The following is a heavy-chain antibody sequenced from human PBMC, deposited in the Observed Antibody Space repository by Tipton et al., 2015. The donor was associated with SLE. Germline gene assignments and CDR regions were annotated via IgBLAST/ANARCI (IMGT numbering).Heavy chain of an antibody. CDR3: AREGMAEAGKYFDF. J-gene: IGHJ4*02. V-gene: IGHV3-23*01. Sequence: SLRLSCAASGFIFTNYAMSWVRQAPGKGLEWVSGISGRGSNTYYANSVKGRFTVSRDNSKNTLFLQMNSLGADDTAVYYCAREGMAEAGKYFDFWGRGTLVTVSS. CDR2: ISGRGSNT. D-gene: IGHD6-19*01. CDR1: GFIFTNYA.